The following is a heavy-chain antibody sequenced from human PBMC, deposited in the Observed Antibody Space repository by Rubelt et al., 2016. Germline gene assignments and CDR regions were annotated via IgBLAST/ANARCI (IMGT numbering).Heavy chain of an antibody. Sequence: GFTFSSYAIPWVRQAPGKGLEWVANIKQDGSEKYYVDSVKGRFTTSRDNAPNSLYLQMNSLRAADTAVFYCARGGGGDGGVYFDSWGQGTLVTVSA. CDR3: ARGGGGDGGVYFDS. J-gene: IGHJ4*02. CDR2: IKQDGSEK. CDR1: GFTFSSYA. D-gene: IGHD3-16*01. V-gene: IGHV3-7*04.